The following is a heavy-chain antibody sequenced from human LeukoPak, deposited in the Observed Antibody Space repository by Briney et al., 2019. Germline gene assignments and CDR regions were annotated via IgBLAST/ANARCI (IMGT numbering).Heavy chain of an antibody. CDR3: ASAVDTAHSRTKYYFDY. Sequence: SVKVSCKASGGTFISYAISWVRQAPGQGLEWMGGIIPIFGTANYAQKFQGRVTITADESTSTAYMELSSLRSEDTAVYYCASAVDTAHSRTKYYFDYWGQGTLVTVSS. J-gene: IGHJ4*02. CDR1: GGTFISYA. D-gene: IGHD5-18*01. V-gene: IGHV1-69*13. CDR2: IIPIFGTA.